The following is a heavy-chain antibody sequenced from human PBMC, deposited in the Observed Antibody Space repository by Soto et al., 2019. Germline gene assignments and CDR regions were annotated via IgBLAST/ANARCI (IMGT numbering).Heavy chain of an antibody. CDR3: ARAREDSSGLFDH. J-gene: IGHJ4*02. V-gene: IGHV1-2*02. D-gene: IGHD6-19*01. CDR2: INAKNGAT. Sequence: QVQLVQSGAEVRKPGASVKVSCKASGYIFSGNYLHWVRRAPGQGLEWMAWINAKNGATNYAQKFRGRATVTRDTSISPTYLELSGLTSDDTAVYYCARAREDSSGLFDHWGQGTQVTVSP. CDR1: GYIFSGNY.